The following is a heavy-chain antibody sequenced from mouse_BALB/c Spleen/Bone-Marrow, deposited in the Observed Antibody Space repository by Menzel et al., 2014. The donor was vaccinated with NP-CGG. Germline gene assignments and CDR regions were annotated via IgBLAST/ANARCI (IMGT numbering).Heavy chain of an antibody. CDR2: IRNKANGYTT. Sequence: EVKLVESGGGLVQPGGSLRLSCATSGFTFPDYYMSWVRQPPGKALEWLGFIRNKANGYTTEYNASVKGRFTISRDNSQSILYLQMNTLRAEDSATYYCARDINYDIYWYFDVWGAGTTVTVSS. V-gene: IGHV7-3*02. CDR1: GFTFPDYY. CDR3: ARDINYDIYWYFDV. D-gene: IGHD2-4*01. J-gene: IGHJ1*01.